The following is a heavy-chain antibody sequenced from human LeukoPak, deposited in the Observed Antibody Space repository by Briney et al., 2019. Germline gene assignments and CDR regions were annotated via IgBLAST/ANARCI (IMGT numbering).Heavy chain of an antibody. J-gene: IGHJ4*02. V-gene: IGHV1-2*02. CDR1: GYTFTGYY. CDR3: ARGDYRQLVLSCVY. Sequence: ASVKVSCKASGYTFTGYYMHWVRQVPGQGLEWMGWINPNSGGTNYAQKFQGRVTMTRDTSISTAYMELSRLRSDDTAVYYCARGDYRQLVLSCVYWGQGTLVTVSS. D-gene: IGHD6-13*01. CDR2: INPNSGGT.